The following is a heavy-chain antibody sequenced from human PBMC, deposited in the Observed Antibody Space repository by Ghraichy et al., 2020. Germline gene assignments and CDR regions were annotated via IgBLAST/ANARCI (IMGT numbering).Heavy chain of an antibody. D-gene: IGHD6-13*01. Sequence: ETLSLTCTVSGGSFSNNYWTWIRQTPGKGLEWIGEIYHDGATHYNPALKSRVTISVDTSKIQFSLNLTSVTPADTGVYYCARQSRMGSGWYGWFDPWGQGILVTVSS. CDR3: ARQSRMGSGWYGWFDP. CDR2: IYHDGAT. CDR1: GGSFSNNY. V-gene: IGHV4-34*01. J-gene: IGHJ5*02.